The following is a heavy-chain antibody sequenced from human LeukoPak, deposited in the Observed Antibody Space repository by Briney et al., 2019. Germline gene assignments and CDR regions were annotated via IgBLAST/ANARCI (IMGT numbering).Heavy chain of an antibody. J-gene: IGHJ4*02. CDR1: GGSISSSSYY. CDR3: ARLGSNIAAAGEYFDY. V-gene: IGHV4-39*01. CDR2: IYYSGST. D-gene: IGHD6-13*01. Sequence: SETLSLTCTVSGGSISSSSYYWGWIRQPPGKGLEWIGSIYYSGSTYYNPSLKSRVTISVDTSKNQFSLKLSSVTAADTAVYYCARLGSNIAAAGEYFDYWGQGTLVTVSS.